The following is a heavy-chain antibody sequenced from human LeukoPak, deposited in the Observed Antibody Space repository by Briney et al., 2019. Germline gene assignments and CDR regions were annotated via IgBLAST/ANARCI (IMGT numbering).Heavy chain of an antibody. CDR3: ARVSYSYDSSGYPFAY. D-gene: IGHD3-22*01. Sequence: SETLSLTCTVSGGSISSYYWSWIRQPPGKGLEWIGYIYYSGSTNYNPSLKSRVTISVDTSKNQFSLKLSSVTAADTAVYYCARVSYSYDSSGYPFAYWGQGTLSPSPQ. J-gene: IGHJ4*02. V-gene: IGHV4-59*01. CDR1: GGSISSYY. CDR2: IYYSGST.